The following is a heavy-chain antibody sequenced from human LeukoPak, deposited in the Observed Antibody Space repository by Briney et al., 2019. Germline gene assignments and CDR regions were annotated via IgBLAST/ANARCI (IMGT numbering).Heavy chain of an antibody. CDR3: ARHIGYCSTTTCQPGFHP. D-gene: IGHD2-2*01. J-gene: IGHJ5*02. CDR1: GGSISSYY. V-gene: IGHV4-59*08. CDR2: IYYSGNT. Sequence: PSETLSLTCTVSGGSISSYYWSLIRQPPGKGLEWIGYIYYSGNTNYNPSLKSRVTISVDTSKNQFSLKLTSVTAADTAMYYCARHIGYCSTTTCQPGFHPWGQGTLVTVSP.